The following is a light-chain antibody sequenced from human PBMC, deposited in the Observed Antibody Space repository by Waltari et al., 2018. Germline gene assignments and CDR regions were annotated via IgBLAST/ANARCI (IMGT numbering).Light chain of an antibody. Sequence: EILMTQSPATLSVSPGETATISCGARQSVGRNLAWYQQSPGQPPRLLMFGGSTRAPGLPARFSGSWSGTEFTLTISSLQTEDLAVYYCQQYNNWPYTFGQGTKLEIK. CDR1: QSVGRN. J-gene: IGKJ2*01. V-gene: IGKV3-15*01. CDR3: QQYNNWPYT. CDR2: GGS.